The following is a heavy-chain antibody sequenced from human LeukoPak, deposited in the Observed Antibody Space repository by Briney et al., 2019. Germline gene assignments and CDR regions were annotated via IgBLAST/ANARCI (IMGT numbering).Heavy chain of an antibody. V-gene: IGHV4-61*02. CDR1: GGSISSGSYY. Sequence: PSETLSLTCTVSGGSISSGSYYWSWIRQPAGKGLEWIGRIYTSGSTNYNPSLKSRVTISVDTSKNQFSLKLSSVTAADTAVYYCARGPLRYYFDYWGQGTLVTVSS. CDR2: IYTSGST. CDR3: ARGPLRYYFDY. J-gene: IGHJ4*02.